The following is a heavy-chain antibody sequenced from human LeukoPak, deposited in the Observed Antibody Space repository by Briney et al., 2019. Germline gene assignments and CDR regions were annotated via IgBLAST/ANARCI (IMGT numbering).Heavy chain of an antibody. CDR2: INPNSGGT. V-gene: IGHV1-2*02. CDR1: GYTFTGYY. D-gene: IGHD3-22*01. J-gene: IGHJ4*02. Sequence: ASVKVSCKASGYTFTGYYMHWVRQAPGQGLEWMGWINPNSGGTNYAQKFQGGVTMTRDTSISTAYMELSRLRSDDTAVYYCARADSSGYYYPYYWGQGTLVTVSS. CDR3: ARADSSGYYYPYY.